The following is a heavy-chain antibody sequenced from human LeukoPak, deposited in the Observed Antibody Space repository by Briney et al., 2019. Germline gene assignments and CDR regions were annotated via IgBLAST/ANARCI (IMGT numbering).Heavy chain of an antibody. CDR3: AKEAVRGYFVGVGPTYYFDY. CDR2: IRYDGSNK. Sequence: PGGSLRLSCAASGFTFSSFGMHWVRQAPGKGLEWVAFIRYDGSNKYYADSVKGPFTISRDNYKNMLYLQMNSLRAEDTAVYYCAKEAVRGYFVGVGPTYYFDYWGQGTLVTVSS. V-gene: IGHV3-30*02. CDR1: GFTFSSFG. J-gene: IGHJ4*02. D-gene: IGHD3-9*01.